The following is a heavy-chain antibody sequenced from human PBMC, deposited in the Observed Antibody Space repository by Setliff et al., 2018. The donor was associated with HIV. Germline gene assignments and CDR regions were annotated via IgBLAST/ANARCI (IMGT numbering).Heavy chain of an antibody. D-gene: IGHD6-19*01. CDR3: AIPHSSGWFGRDY. CDR1: GYSFTSYW. Sequence: GESLKISCKGSGYSFTSYWIGWVRQMPGKGLEWMGIIYPGDSETRYSPSFQGQVTISADKSISTAYLQWSSLKASDTAMYYCAIPHSSGWFGRDYWGQGTLVTVSS. CDR2: IYPGDSET. J-gene: IGHJ4*02. V-gene: IGHV5-51*01.